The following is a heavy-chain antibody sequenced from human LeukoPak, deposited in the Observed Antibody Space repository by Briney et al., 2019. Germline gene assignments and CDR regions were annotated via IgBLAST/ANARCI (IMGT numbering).Heavy chain of an antibody. Sequence: GSLRLSCAASGFTFNTYAMSWVRQAPGKGLEWVSGIRGSGGSTYYADSVKGRFTISRDNSKNTLYLQMNSLRAEDTAVYYCAREPYYDILTGPAYFDYWGQGTLVTVSS. J-gene: IGHJ4*02. V-gene: IGHV3-23*01. D-gene: IGHD3-9*01. CDR2: IRGSGGST. CDR3: AREPYYDILTGPAYFDY. CDR1: GFTFNTYA.